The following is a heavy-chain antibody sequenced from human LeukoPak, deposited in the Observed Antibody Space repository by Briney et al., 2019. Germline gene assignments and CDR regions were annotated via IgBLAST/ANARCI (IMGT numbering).Heavy chain of an antibody. CDR1: GFTFSSDG. CDR2: IRDDGSNK. V-gene: IGHV3-30*02. J-gene: IGHJ5*02. Sequence: GGSLRLSYTASGFTFSSDGMHWVRQAPGKGLEWVAFIRDDGSNKYYADSVKGRFTISRDKSKNTLYFQMNRLRVDDTAVYFCAKGGLGIGSWFDPWGQGTLVTVSS. D-gene: IGHD3/OR15-3a*01. CDR3: AKGGLGIGSWFDP.